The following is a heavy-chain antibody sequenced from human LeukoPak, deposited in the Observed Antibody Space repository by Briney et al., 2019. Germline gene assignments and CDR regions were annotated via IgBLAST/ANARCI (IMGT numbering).Heavy chain of an antibody. D-gene: IGHD3-3*01. CDR2: ISGSGGST. V-gene: IGHV3-23*01. CDR1: GFTFSSYA. CDR3: AKGHYDFWSGAIDY. J-gene: IGHJ4*02. Sequence: PGGSLRLSCAASGFTFSSYATSWVRQAPGKGLEWVSAISGSGGSTYYADSVKGRFTISRDNSKNTLYLQMNSLRAEDTAVYYCAKGHYDFWSGAIDYWGQGTLVTVSS.